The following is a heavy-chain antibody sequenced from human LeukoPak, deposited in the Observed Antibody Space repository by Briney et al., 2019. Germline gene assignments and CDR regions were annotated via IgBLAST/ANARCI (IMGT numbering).Heavy chain of an antibody. CDR1: GFTFSRHN. CDR3: VRGKVNYGSGSDV. CDR2: ISSSSYI. Sequence: GGSLRLSCAASGFTFSRHNMNWVRQAPGKGLEWVSSISSSSYIYYADSVKGRFTISRDNARNSLYLQMNSLRAEDTAVYYCVRGKVNYGSGSDVWGKGTTVTVSS. J-gene: IGHJ6*04. V-gene: IGHV3-21*01. D-gene: IGHD3-10*01.